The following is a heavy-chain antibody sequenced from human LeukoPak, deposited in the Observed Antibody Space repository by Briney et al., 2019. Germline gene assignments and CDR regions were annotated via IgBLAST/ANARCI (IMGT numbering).Heavy chain of an antibody. CDR3: ARARGNYVYYPFDY. Sequence: GGSLRLSCAASGFTFSDYYMSGIRQAPGKGLEWVSHISGSSGYTNYADSVKGRFTISRDNAKNSLHLQMNSLRAEDTAVYYCARARGNYVYYPFDYWGQGALVTVSS. D-gene: IGHD4-17*01. CDR2: ISGSSGYT. V-gene: IGHV3-11*05. J-gene: IGHJ4*02. CDR1: GFTFSDYY.